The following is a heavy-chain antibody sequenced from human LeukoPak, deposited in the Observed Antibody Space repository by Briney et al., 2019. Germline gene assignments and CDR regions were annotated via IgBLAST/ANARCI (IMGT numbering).Heavy chain of an antibody. CDR1: GGSISSGDCY. D-gene: IGHD6-6*01. CDR3: ARVMSSGDYFDY. V-gene: IGHV4-30-4*01. Sequence: SETLSLTCTVSGGSISSGDCYWSWIRQPPGKGLEWNGYIYYSGSTYYNPSLKSRITISIDTSENQFSLKLSSVTAADTAVYYCARVMSSGDYFDYWGQGTLVTVSS. J-gene: IGHJ4*02. CDR2: IYYSGST.